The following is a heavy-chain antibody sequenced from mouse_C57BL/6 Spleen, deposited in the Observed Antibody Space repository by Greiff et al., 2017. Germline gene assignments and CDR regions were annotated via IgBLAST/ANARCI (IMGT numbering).Heavy chain of an antibody. J-gene: IGHJ1*03. Sequence: EVKLMESEGGLVQPGSSMKLSCTSSGFTFSDYYMAWVRQVPEKGLEWVANINYDGSSTYYLDSLKSRFIISRDNAKNILYLQMSSLKSADTATYYCAREGGNSPYWYFDVWGTGTTVTVSS. D-gene: IGHD2-1*01. V-gene: IGHV5-16*01. CDR3: AREGGNSPYWYFDV. CDR2: INYDGSST. CDR1: GFTFSDYY.